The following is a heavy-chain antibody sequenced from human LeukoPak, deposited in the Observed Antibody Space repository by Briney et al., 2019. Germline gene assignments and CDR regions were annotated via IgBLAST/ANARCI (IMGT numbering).Heavy chain of an antibody. CDR2: INHSGST. V-gene: IGHV4-34*01. Sequence: SETLSLTCAVYGGSFSGYYWSWIRQPPGKGLEWIGEINHSGSTNYNPSLKSRVTISVDTSKNQFSLKLSSVTAADTAVYYCARGVAEDYWGQGTLVTVSS. CDR1: GGSFSGYY. CDR3: ARGVAEDY. J-gene: IGHJ4*02. D-gene: IGHD2-21*01.